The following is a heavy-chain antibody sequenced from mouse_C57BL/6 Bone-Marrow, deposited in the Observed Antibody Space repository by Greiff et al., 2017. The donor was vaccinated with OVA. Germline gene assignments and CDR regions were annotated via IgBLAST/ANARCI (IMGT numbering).Heavy chain of an antibody. D-gene: IGHD4-1*01. CDR1: GYTFTSYT. J-gene: IGHJ2*01. Sequence: QVQLQQSGAELARPGASVKMSCKASGYTFTSYTMHWVKQRPGQGMEWIGYINPSSGYTKYNQKFKDTATLTADKSSSTAYMQLSSLTSEDSAVYYCARNWCFDYWGQGTTLTVSS. CDR3: ARNWCFDY. CDR2: INPSSGYT. V-gene: IGHV1-4*01.